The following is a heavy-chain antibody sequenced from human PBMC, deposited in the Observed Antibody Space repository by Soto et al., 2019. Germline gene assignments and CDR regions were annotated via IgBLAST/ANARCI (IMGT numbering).Heavy chain of an antibody. CDR3: AKEGRTPGGDYWFDP. D-gene: IGHD2-21*02. CDR2: ISYDGSNK. CDR1: GFTFSSYG. Sequence: LRLSCAASGFTFSSYGMHWVRQAPGKGLEWVAVISYDGSNKYYADSVKGRFTISRDNSKNTLYLQMNSLRAEDTAVYYCAKEGRTPGGDYWFDPWGQGTLVTVSS. V-gene: IGHV3-30*18. J-gene: IGHJ5*02.